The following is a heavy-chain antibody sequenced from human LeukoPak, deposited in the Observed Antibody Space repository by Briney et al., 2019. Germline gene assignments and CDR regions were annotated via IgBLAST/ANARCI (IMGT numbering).Heavy chain of an antibody. CDR2: IYYSGST. Sequence: SETLSLTCTVSGGSISSSSYYWGWIRQPPGKGLEWIGSIYYSGSTYYNPSLKSRVTISVDTSKNQFSLKLSSVTAADTAVYYCARAPYRLRQDFDYWGQGTLVTVSS. V-gene: IGHV4-39*07. J-gene: IGHJ4*02. D-gene: IGHD3-16*01. CDR3: ARAPYRLRQDFDY. CDR1: GGSISSSSYY.